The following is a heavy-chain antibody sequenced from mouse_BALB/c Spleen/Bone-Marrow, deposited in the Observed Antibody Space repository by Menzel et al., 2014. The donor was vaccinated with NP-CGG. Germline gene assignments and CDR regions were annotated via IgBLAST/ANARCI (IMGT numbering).Heavy chain of an antibody. Sequence: DVMLVESGGGLVQPGGSLKLSCAASGFTFRSYGMSWVRQTPDKRLELVATINSNGGSTYYPDSVKGRFTISRDNAKNTLYLQMSSLKSEDTAMYYCARERDGYFRDAMDYWGQGTSVTVSS. V-gene: IGHV5-6-3*01. CDR3: ARERDGYFRDAMDY. CDR1: GFTFRSYG. D-gene: IGHD2-3*01. CDR2: INSNGGST. J-gene: IGHJ4*01.